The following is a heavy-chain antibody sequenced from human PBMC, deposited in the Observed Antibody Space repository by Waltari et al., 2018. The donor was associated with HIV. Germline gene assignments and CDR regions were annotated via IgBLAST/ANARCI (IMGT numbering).Heavy chain of an antibody. CDR2: INPNCGGT. Sequence: QVQLVQSGAEVKKPAASVKVSCNASGYTFTGYYMHWLRQAPGQGLEWMGWINPNCGGTNYAQKFQGRVTMTRDTSISTAYMELSRLRSDDTAVYYCARDRARTTDYYYYGMDVWGQGTTVTVSS. V-gene: IGHV1-2*02. J-gene: IGHJ6*02. CDR3: ARDRARTTDYYYYGMDV. D-gene: IGHD1-7*01. CDR1: GYTFTGYY.